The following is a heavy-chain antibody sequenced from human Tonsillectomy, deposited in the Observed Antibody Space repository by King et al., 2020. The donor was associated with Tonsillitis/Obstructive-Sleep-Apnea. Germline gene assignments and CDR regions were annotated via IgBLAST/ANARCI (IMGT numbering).Heavy chain of an antibody. CDR3: ARARSTSCYSGSFDY. V-gene: IGHV2-70*01. CDR2: IDWVDDK. D-gene: IGHD2-2*02. Sequence: TLKESGPALVKPTQTLTLTCTFSGFSLSTSGMCVSWIRQPPGKALEWLALIDWVDDKYYSTSLKTRLTISKDTSKNQVVLTMTNMDPVDTATYYCARARSTSCYSGSFDYWGQGTLVTVSS. CDR1: GFSLSTSGMC. J-gene: IGHJ4*02.